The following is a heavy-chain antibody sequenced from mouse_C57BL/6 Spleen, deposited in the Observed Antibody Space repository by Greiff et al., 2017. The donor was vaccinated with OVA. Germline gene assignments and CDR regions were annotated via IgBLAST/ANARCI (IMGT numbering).Heavy chain of an antibody. Sequence: VQLVESGPGLVQPSQSLSITCTVSGFSLTSYGVHWVRQSPGKGLEWLGVIWSGGSTDYNAAFISRLSISKDNSKSQVFFKMNSLQADDTAIYYCARDYSYYFDYWGQGTTLTVSS. CDR2: IWSGGST. CDR3: ARDYSYYFDY. V-gene: IGHV2-2*01. D-gene: IGHD2-12*01. J-gene: IGHJ2*01. CDR1: GFSLTSYG.